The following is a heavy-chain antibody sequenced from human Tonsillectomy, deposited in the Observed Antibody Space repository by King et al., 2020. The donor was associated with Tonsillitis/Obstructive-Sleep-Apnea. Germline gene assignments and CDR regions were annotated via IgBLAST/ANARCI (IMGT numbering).Heavy chain of an antibody. Sequence: VQLQQWGAGLLKPSETLSLTCAVYGGSFSGYYWSWIRQPPGKGLEWIGEINHSGSTNYNPSLKSRVTISVDTSKNQFSLKLSSVTAAETALYYCAGGVPAAIHDYYYYYMDVWGKGTTVTVSS. D-gene: IGHD2-2*02. V-gene: IGHV4-34*01. CDR2: INHSGST. J-gene: IGHJ6*03. CDR3: AGGVPAAIHDYYYYYMDV. CDR1: GGSFSGYY.